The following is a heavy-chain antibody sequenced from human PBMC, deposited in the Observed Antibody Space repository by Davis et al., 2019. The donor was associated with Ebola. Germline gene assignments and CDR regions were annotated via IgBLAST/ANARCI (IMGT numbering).Heavy chain of an antibody. CDR2: TYYIWST. V-gene: IGHV4-39*01. Sequence: SEPLSFPCTVLGGFFSRYYWRCIRQPPAKRLVSIGSTYYIWSTYLVPFLQSRVTISVKTSKNPFSLKLSSVTAADTAVYYCARPRPEYYYDSSGYSKRSGGMDVWCQGATVTVS. D-gene: IGHD3-22*01. CDR3: ARPRPEYYYDSSGYSKRSGGMDV. CDR1: GGFFSRYY. J-gene: IGHJ6*02.